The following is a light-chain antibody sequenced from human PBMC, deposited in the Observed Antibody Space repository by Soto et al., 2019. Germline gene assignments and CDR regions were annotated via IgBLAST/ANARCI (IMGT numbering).Light chain of an antibody. CDR3: QQYNNGTPLT. J-gene: IGKJ4*01. CDR1: QSFSSD. CDR2: GAS. Sequence: IVDTESAPTVFVSSGERATLSCRASQSFSSDLAWYQQKPGQAPRLLIYGASTRATGIPARFSGSGSGTEFTLTISSLQSEDFAGYYCQQYNNGTPLTFGGGTKVDI. V-gene: IGKV3-15*01.